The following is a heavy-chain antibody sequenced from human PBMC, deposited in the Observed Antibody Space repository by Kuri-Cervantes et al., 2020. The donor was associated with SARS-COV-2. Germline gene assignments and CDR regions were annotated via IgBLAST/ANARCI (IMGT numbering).Heavy chain of an antibody. CDR2: ISYDGSNK. V-gene: IGHV3-30*18. CDR3: AKDRVGVQDF. Sequence: GGSLRLSCAASGFTFSSYAMSWVRQAPGKGLEWVAVISYDGSNKYYADSVKGRFTISRDNSQNTLYLHMKSLRSEDTAMYYCAKDRVGVQDFWGQGTLVTVSS. J-gene: IGHJ4*02. CDR1: GFTFSSYA. D-gene: IGHD2-21*01.